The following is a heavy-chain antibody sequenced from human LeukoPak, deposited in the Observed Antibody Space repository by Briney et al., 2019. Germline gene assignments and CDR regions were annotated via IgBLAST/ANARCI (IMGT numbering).Heavy chain of an antibody. CDR2: IYTSGST. D-gene: IGHD1-26*01. J-gene: IGHJ6*03. CDR1: GGSISSYY. Sequence: PSETLSLTSTVSGGSISSYYWSWIRQPAGKGLEWIGRIYTSGSTNYNPSLKSRVTMSVDTSKNQFSLKLSSVTAADTAVYYCARARGSYLPSYYYYYMDGWGKGTTVTASS. V-gene: IGHV4-4*07. CDR3: ARARGSYLPSYYYYYMDG.